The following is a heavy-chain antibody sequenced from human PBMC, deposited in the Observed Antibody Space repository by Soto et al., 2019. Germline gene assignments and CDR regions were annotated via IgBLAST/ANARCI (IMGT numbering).Heavy chain of an antibody. J-gene: IGHJ4*02. CDR3: ARAIKRWEVNYYFDF. V-gene: IGHV1-69*06. CDR2: IVVDSNTA. Sequence: SWVRQAPGHGPEWMGGIVVDSNTAEYSQRFQDTVTITADTSTDTLYMELGSLTFEDTAVYYCARAIKRWEVNYYFDFWGQGTLVTVSS. D-gene: IGHD1-26*01.